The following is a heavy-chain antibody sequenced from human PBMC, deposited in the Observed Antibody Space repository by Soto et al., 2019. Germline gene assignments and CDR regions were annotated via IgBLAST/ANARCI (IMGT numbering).Heavy chain of an antibody. J-gene: IGHJ4*02. CDR3: AADPYYDFWSGYSHFDY. Sequence: GASVKVSCKASGFTFTSSAMQWVRQARGQRLEWIGWIVVGSGNTNYAQKFQERVTITRDMSTSTAYMELSSLRSEDTAVYYCAADPYYDFWSGYSHFDYWGQGTLVTLSS. CDR1: GFTFTSSA. V-gene: IGHV1-58*02. CDR2: IVVGSGNT. D-gene: IGHD3-3*01.